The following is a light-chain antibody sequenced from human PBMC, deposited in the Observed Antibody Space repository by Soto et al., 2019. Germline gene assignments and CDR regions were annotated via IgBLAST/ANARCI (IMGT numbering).Light chain of an antibody. CDR3: QSYGDSLSGYV. J-gene: IGLJ1*01. Sequence: QSVLTQPPSVSGSQRVTISCTGSNSNIGAGYDVHWYQQLPGTAPKLLIYGNSNRPSGVPDRFSGSKSGTSASLTITGLQAEDEADYYCQSYGDSLSGYVFGTGTKVTVL. V-gene: IGLV1-40*01. CDR1: NSNIGAGYD. CDR2: GNS.